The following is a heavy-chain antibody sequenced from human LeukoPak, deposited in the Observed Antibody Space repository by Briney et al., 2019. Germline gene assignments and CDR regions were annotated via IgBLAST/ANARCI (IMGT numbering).Heavy chain of an antibody. V-gene: IGHV4-39*07. Sequence: PSETLSLTCTVSGVSISSSNSYWGWIRQPPGKGLEWIGSIYYSGNTYYNASLKSQVSISIDTSKNQFSLKLSSVTAADTAVYYCASVGPYPGAFDIWGQGTMVTVSS. D-gene: IGHD1-26*01. CDR1: GVSISSSNSY. CDR2: IYYSGNT. CDR3: ASVGPYPGAFDI. J-gene: IGHJ3*02.